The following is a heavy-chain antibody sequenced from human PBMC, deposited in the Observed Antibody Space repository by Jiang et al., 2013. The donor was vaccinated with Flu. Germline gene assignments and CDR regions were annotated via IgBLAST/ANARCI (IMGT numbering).Heavy chain of an antibody. V-gene: IGHV4-59*01. Sequence: GLVKPSETLSLTCTVSGGSISSYYWSWIRQPPGKGLEWIGYIYYSGSTNYNPSLKSRVTISVDTSKNQFSLKLSSVTAADTAVYYCARVGVVDASGSKNAFDIWGQGTMVTVSS. CDR3: ARVGVVDASGSKNAFDI. J-gene: IGHJ3*02. CDR2: IYYSGST. CDR1: GGSISSYY. D-gene: IGHD2-2*01.